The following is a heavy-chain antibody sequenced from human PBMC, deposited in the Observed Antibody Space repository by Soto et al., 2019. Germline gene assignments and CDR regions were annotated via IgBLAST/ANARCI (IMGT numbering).Heavy chain of an antibody. CDR2: IFHTGST. CDR1: GDSISSSKW. D-gene: IGHD6-19*01. Sequence: QVQLQESGPGRVKSSGTLSLTCGVSGDSISSSKWWSWVRQPPGKGLEWIGDIFHTGSTNYNPSLSSRVTISIDKSKNQFSLRLSSVTAADTAVYYCAYSTGWYRIDNWGQGSLVTVSS. V-gene: IGHV4-4*02. CDR3: AYSTGWYRIDN. J-gene: IGHJ4*02.